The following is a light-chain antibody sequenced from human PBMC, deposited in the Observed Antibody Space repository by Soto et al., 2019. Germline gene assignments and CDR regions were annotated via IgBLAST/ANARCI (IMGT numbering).Light chain of an antibody. J-gene: IGKJ1*01. Sequence: EIGLTQSPGTLSLAPGERATLSCRASMSVTSNFLAWYQKKPGQAPRLLLYDASNRATGIPDRFRGSECGTDFSLTISGLEPEDLAVYYCQQYGSSVWTFGQGTRVEIK. CDR1: MSVTSNF. V-gene: IGKV3-20*01. CDR3: QQYGSSVWT. CDR2: DAS.